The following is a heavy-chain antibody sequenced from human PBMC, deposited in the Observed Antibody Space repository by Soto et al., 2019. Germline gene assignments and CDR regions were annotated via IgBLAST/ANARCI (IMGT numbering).Heavy chain of an antibody. CDR3: ASARSDSVGSSLGRRLEV. CDR2: IFFTGAT. J-gene: IGHJ6*02. Sequence: QVQLQESGPGLVKPSGTLSLICIVSGDSVTFGHHYWSWIRQPPGKVLEWIGHIFFTGATNYSPSLKSRVTLSVDSSKSQFSLNLTSVTAADSAIYYCASARSDSVGSSLGRRLEVWGQGTTVTVSS. V-gene: IGHV4-61*01. CDR1: GDSVTFGHHY. D-gene: IGHD3-10*01.